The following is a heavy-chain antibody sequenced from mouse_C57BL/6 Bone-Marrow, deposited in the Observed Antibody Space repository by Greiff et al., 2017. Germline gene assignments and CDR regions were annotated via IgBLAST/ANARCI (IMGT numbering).Heavy chain of an antibody. CDR1: GYTFTSYG. CDR3: ARSLLLAY. D-gene: IGHD1-1*01. V-gene: IGHV1-81*01. J-gene: IGHJ3*01. CDR2: IYPRSGNT. Sequence: VQLKESGAELARPGASVKLSCKASGYTFTSYGISWVKQRTGQGLEWIGEIYPRSGNTYYNEKFKGKATLTADKSSSTAYMELRSLTSEDSAVYFCARSLLLAYWGQGTLVTVSA.